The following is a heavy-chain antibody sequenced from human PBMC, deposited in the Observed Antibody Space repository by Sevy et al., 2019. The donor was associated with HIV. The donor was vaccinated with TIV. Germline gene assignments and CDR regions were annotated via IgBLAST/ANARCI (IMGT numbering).Heavy chain of an antibody. CDR2: IGYDGSNK. D-gene: IGHD2-8*01. Sequence: GGSLRLSCAASGFTPSTYGMHWVRQAPGKGLEWVAVIGYDGSNKYYPDSVKGRFTISRDNSKNTLFLQMDSLRAEDTAVYYCARDPRMYGDYLLAYFDSWGQGTLVTVSS. CDR1: GFTPSTYG. CDR3: ARDPRMYGDYLLAYFDS. J-gene: IGHJ4*02. V-gene: IGHV3-33*01.